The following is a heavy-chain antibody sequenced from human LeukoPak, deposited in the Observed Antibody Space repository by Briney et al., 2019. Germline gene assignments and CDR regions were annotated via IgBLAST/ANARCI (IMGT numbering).Heavy chain of an antibody. Sequence: SETLSLTCTVSGGSISSSSYYWGWIRQPPGKGLEWIGSIYYSGSTYYNPSLKSRVTISVDTSKNQFSLKLSSVTAADTAVYYCARGSFYVAAAAPRRWFDPWGQGTLVTVSS. CDR3: ARGSFYVAAAAPRRWFDP. CDR2: IYYSGST. D-gene: IGHD6-13*01. CDR1: GGSISSSSYY. V-gene: IGHV4-39*07. J-gene: IGHJ5*02.